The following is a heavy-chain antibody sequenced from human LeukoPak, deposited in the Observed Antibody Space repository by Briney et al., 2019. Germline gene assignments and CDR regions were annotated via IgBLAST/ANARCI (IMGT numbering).Heavy chain of an antibody. CDR1: GLTFSSYA. CDR2: TSASAGTS. Sequence: GGSLRLSCAAPGLTFSSYAMAWVRQAPGKGLECISATSASAGTSYYADSVKGRFTISRDNSKNMLYLQMSSLRAEDTAVYYCAKGALDWSYYFDYWGQGILVTVSS. V-gene: IGHV3-23*01. CDR3: AKGALDWSYYFDY. D-gene: IGHD3/OR15-3a*01. J-gene: IGHJ4*02.